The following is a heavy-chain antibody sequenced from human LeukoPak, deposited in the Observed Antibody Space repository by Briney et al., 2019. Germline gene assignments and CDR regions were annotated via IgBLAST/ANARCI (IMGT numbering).Heavy chain of an antibody. V-gene: IGHV4-30-4*01. CDR2: ISYSGST. J-gene: IGHJ4*02. CDR1: GGSISTSNTY. CDR3: ARGGEGYFYVN. D-gene: IGHD5-24*01. Sequence: PSETLSLTCTVSGGSISTSNTYWIWIRQPPGTGLEYIVYISYSGSTHFDPSLKSRLTVSRDMSKNQLSLKLGSVTAADTAVYFCARGGEGYFYVNWGQGTLVTVSS.